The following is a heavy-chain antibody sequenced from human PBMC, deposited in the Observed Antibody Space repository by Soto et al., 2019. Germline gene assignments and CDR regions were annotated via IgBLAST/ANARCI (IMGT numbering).Heavy chain of an antibody. Sequence: GGSLRLSCAASGFTFSSYSMNWVRQAPGKGLEWVSYISSSSSTIYYADSVKGRFTISRDNAKNSLYLQMNSLRAEDTAVYYCARASPYGSGTYDKRSHYYYYYMDVWGKGTTVTVSS. J-gene: IGHJ6*03. CDR3: ARASPYGSGTYDKRSHYYYYYMDV. V-gene: IGHV3-48*01. CDR2: ISSSSSTI. CDR1: GFTFSSYS. D-gene: IGHD3-10*01.